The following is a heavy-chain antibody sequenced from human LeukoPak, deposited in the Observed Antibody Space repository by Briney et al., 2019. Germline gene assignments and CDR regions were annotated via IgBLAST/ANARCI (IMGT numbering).Heavy chain of an antibody. CDR3: ARDYCSSTSCYIYYGMDV. D-gene: IGHD2-2*02. V-gene: IGHV3-23*01. Sequence: GGSLRLSCAVSGFTFSNYAMVWVRQAPGKGLDWVSSISAGGGVTSNADSVKGRFTISRDNSKNTLYLQMNSLRAEDTAVYYCARDYCSSTSCYIYYGMDVWGQGTTVTVSS. CDR1: GFTFSNYA. CDR2: ISAGGGVT. J-gene: IGHJ6*02.